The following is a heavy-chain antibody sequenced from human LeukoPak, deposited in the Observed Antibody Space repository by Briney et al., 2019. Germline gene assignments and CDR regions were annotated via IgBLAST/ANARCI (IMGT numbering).Heavy chain of an antibody. Sequence: SGGSLRLFCAASGFTFSNYAMTWVRQAPGKGLEWASSIKASGDGTYYADSVKGRFTISRDNYRNSLFLQMYSLRADDTAVYYCGRDPNGDYVGAFDFQRWGQGTLVTVSS. CDR2: IKASGDGT. V-gene: IGHV3-23*01. CDR1: GFTFSNYA. D-gene: IGHD4-17*01. J-gene: IGHJ1*01. CDR3: GRDPNGDYVGAFDFQR.